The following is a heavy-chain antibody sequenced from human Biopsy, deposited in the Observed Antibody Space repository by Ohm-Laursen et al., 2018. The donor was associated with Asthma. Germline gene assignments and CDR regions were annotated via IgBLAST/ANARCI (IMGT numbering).Heavy chain of an antibody. CDR2: ITRSAGRT. J-gene: IGHJ4*02. CDR3: AKDIGSREGY. V-gene: IGHV3-23*01. D-gene: IGHD5-24*01. CDR1: GFTFSSFA. Sequence: GSLRLSCSASGFTFSSFAMSWVRQAPGKGLEWVSAITRSAGRTDYADSVKGRFTISRDNSKNTLYLQMNSLRAEDTAVYYCAKDIGSREGYWGQGTLVTVSS.